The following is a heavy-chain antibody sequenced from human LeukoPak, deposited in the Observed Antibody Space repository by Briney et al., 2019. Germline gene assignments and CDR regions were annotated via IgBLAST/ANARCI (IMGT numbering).Heavy chain of an antibody. Sequence: ASVKVSCKASGYTFTSYYMHWVRQAPGQGLEWMGIINPSGGSTSYAQKFQGRVTMTRDMSTSTVYMELSSLRSEDTAVYYCARASRKGRDYYDSSGYSDFDYWGQGTLVTVSS. D-gene: IGHD3-22*01. CDR2: INPSGGST. CDR1: GYTFTSYY. V-gene: IGHV1-46*01. J-gene: IGHJ4*02. CDR3: ARASRKGRDYYDSSGYSDFDY.